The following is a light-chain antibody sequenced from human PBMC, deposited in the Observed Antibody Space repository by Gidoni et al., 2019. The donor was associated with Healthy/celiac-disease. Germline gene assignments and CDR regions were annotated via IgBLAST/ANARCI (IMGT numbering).Light chain of an antibody. J-gene: IGLJ3*02. CDR2: RNN. V-gene: IGLV1-47*01. Sequence: QSVLTHPPSASGTPVPIVTISSSGSSSNIGSIYVYWYQQLQGTATKLRIYRNNQRPSGVPDRFTGSKCGNSASMAISGIRAEDEADDYGEEWDESMSGTNWVFGGGTKLTVL. CDR1: SSNIGSIY. CDR3: EEWDESMSGTNWV.